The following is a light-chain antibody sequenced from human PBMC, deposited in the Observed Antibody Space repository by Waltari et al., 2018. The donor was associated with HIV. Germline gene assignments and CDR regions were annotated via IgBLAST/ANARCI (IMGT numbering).Light chain of an antibody. V-gene: IGLV2-23*02. CDR3: CSYVGSSTWV. Sequence: QSALTQPASVSGSPGQSITFPCTGTSSDVGSYNLVSWYQQHPGKAPKLMIYEVSKRPSGVSTRFSGSKSGNTASLTISGLQAEDEADYYCCSYVGSSTWVFGGGTKLTVL. J-gene: IGLJ3*02. CDR2: EVS. CDR1: SSDVGSYNL.